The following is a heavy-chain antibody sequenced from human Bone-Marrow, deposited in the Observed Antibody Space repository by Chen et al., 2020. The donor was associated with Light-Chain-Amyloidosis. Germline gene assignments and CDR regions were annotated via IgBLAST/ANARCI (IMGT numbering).Heavy chain of an antibody. CDR3: ARAPGYDFPFDY. D-gene: IGHD5-12*01. CDR2: ISYDGSNK. J-gene: IGHJ4*02. CDR1: GFTFSSYA. V-gene: IGHV3-30-3*01. Sequence: QVQLVESGGGVVQPGRSLRLSCAASGFTFSSYAMHWVRQAPGKGLEWVAVISYDGSNKYYADSVKGRFTISRDHSKNTLYLQMNSLRAEDTAVYYCARAPGYDFPFDYWGQGTLVTVSS.